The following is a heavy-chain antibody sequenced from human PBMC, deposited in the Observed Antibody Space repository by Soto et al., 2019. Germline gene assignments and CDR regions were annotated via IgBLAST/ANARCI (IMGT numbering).Heavy chain of an antibody. J-gene: IGHJ4*02. CDR3: ARGGMSLDDYGDYVLDY. D-gene: IGHD4-17*01. CDR2: IIPILGIA. V-gene: IGHV1-69*02. Sequence: QVQLVQSGAAVKKPGSSVKVSCKASGGTFSSYTISWVRQAPGQGLEWMGRIIPILGIANYAQKFQGRVTITADKSTSTAYMELSSLRSEDTAVYYCARGGMSLDDYGDYVLDYWGQGTLVTVSS. CDR1: GGTFSSYT.